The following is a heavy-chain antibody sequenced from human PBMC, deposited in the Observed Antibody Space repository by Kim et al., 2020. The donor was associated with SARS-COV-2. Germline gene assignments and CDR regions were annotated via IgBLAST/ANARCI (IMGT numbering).Heavy chain of an antibody. CDR1: GLTFSRYG. Sequence: GGSLRLSCAASGLTFSRYGMHWVRQAPGMGLEWVAAISYDGSNAYYADSVKGRFTISRDNSRNTLYLQMNSLTTEDTAVYFCAKAPIALVPGGKKWFDPWGQGTLVTVSS. CDR3: AKAPIALVPGGKKWFDP. V-gene: IGHV3-30*18. CDR2: ISYDGSNA. D-gene: IGHD2-2*01. J-gene: IGHJ5*02.